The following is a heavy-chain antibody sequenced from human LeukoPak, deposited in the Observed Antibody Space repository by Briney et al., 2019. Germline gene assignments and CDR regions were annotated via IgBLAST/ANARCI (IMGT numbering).Heavy chain of an antibody. V-gene: IGHV4-4*07. Sequence: SETLSLTCTVSGGSISSYHWSWIRQPAGKGLEWIGRIYTSGSTNYNPSLKSRVTMSVDTFKNQFSLKLSSVTAADTAVYYCASSRYYDSSGYFDYWGQGTLVTVSS. CDR1: GGSISSYH. CDR3: ASSRYYDSSGYFDY. CDR2: IYTSGST. D-gene: IGHD3-22*01. J-gene: IGHJ4*02.